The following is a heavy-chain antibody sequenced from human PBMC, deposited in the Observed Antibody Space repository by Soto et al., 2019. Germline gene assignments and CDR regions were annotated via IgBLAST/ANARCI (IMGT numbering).Heavy chain of an antibody. J-gene: IGHJ4*02. CDR2: ISANGGTT. Sequence: GGSLRLSCATSRFTFSSYAMSWVRQAPGKGLEWVSTISANGGTTYYPDSVKGRFTISRDNSKNTLYLQMNSLGAEDTAVYYCAKVGLSLAWLSYFDNWCLGALLTVSS. CDR3: AKVGLSLAWLSYFDN. V-gene: IGHV3-23*01. CDR1: RFTFSSYA. D-gene: IGHD3-22*01.